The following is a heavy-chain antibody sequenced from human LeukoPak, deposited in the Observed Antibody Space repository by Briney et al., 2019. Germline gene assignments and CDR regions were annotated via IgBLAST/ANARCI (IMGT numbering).Heavy chain of an antibody. CDR2: VSGNGCTT. CDR1: GFTFSRYP. D-gene: IGHD3-9*01. Sequence: SGGSLRPSCSASGFTFSRYPMHRVRQAPGKGLEYVSAVSGNGCTTYYADSVKGRFTISRDNSKNTLYLQMSSLRPEDTAVYYCARVRYFDWFIRPVDYWGQGTLVTVSS. J-gene: IGHJ4*02. CDR3: ARVRYFDWFIRPVDY. V-gene: IGHV3-64D*06.